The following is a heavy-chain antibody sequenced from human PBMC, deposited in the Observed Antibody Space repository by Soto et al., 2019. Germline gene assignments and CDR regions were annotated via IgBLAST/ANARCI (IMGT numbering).Heavy chain of an antibody. CDR3: ARESEDLTSNFDY. CDR2: ISSTTNYI. Sequence: VGSLRLSCAASCFTFSRYSMNWVRQAPGKGLEWVSSISSTTNYIYYADSMKGRFTVSRDNAKNSVYLDMNSLSAEDTAVYYCARESEDLTSNFDYWGQGTLVTVSS. J-gene: IGHJ4*02. CDR1: CFTFSRYS. V-gene: IGHV3-21*01.